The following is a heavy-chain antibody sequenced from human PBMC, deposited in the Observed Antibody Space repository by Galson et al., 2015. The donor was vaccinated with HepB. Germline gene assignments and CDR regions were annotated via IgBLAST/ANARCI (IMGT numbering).Heavy chain of an antibody. Sequence: SLRLSCAASGFIFDDYAMHWVRQTPGKGLEWVSGISWNSGNIVYADSVKGRFTISRDNAKNSLYLQMNSLRTDDTALYYCAKDRNRNFWSGYAHFQRWGQGNLVTVSS. V-gene: IGHV3-9*01. J-gene: IGHJ1*01. D-gene: IGHD3-3*01. CDR2: ISWNSGNI. CDR3: AKDRNRNFWSGYAHFQR. CDR1: GFIFDDYA.